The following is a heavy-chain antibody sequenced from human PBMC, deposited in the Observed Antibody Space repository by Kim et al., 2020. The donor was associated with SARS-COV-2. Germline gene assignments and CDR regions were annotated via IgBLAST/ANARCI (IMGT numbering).Heavy chain of an antibody. V-gene: IGHV4-31*02. J-gene: IGHJ4*02. Sequence: LKSRVTISVDTSKSQFSLKLSSVTAADTAVYYCARTRITMIVVVTHFDYWGQGTLVTVSS. D-gene: IGHD3-22*01. CDR3: ARTRITMIVVVTHFDY.